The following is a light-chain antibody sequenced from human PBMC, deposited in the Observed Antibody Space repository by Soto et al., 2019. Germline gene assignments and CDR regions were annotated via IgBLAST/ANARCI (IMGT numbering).Light chain of an antibody. V-gene: IGKV3-15*01. CDR1: QTVNSN. CDR2: GAS. J-gene: IGKJ1*01. CDR3: QQYNNWPPWT. Sequence: EIVMTQSPATLSVSPGERATLSCRARQTVNSNLAWYQQRPGQAPRLLISGASTRAPGIPARFSGSGSGTEFTLTISSLQSEEFAVYYCQQYNNWPPWTFGQGTRVEI.